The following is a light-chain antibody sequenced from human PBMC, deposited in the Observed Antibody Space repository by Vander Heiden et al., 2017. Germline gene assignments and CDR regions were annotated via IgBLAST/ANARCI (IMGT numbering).Light chain of an antibody. J-gene: IGKJ2*01. CDR1: QSVLYSSNNKNY. CDR3: QQYYSTSYT. CDR2: GAS. V-gene: IGKV4-1*01. Sequence: DIVMTQSPASLAVSLGDRATINCKSSQSVLYSSNNKNYLAWYQQKPGQPPKLLIYGASTRECGVPDRFSGSGSGTDFTLTISSLQAEDVAVYYCQQYYSTSYTFGQGTKLEIK.